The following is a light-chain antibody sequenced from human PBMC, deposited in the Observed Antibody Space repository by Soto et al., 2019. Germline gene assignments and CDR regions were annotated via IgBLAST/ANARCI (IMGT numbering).Light chain of an antibody. V-gene: IGKV1-16*01. Sequence: DIQMTQSPSSLSASVGDRVTITCRASHPININLVWFQQKPGKAPKSLIYAATNLQSGVPSRFSGSGGGTDFSLTISCLQPEDVATYYCQHYQRYPPSFGGGTKLEIK. CDR2: AAT. J-gene: IGKJ4*01. CDR1: HPININ. CDR3: QHYQRYPPS.